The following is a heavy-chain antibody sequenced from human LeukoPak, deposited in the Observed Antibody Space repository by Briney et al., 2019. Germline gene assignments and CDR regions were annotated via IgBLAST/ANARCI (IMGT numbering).Heavy chain of an antibody. Sequence: PSETLSLTCTVSGGSISSSSYYWGWIRQPPGKGLEWIGSIYYSGSTYYNPSLKSRVTISVDTSKNQFSLKLSSVTAADTAVYYCATLPYCGYEGYWGQGTLVTVSS. CDR2: IYYSGST. V-gene: IGHV4-39*01. D-gene: IGHD5-12*01. CDR1: GGSISSSSYY. J-gene: IGHJ4*02. CDR3: ATLPYCGYEGY.